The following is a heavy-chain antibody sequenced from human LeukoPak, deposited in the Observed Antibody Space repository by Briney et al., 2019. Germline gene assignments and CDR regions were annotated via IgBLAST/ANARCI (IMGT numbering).Heavy chain of an antibody. CDR2: INPNGGGT. CDR1: GYTFTGYY. D-gene: IGHD6-19*01. V-gene: IGHV1-2*06. Sequence: ASVKVSCTASGYTFTGYYTHWVREAPGQGLEWMGRINPNGGGTNYAQKLQGRVTMTRDTSISTAYMELSRLRSDDTAVYYCAREGSSGWYGTFDYWGQGTLVTVSS. J-gene: IGHJ4*02. CDR3: AREGSSGWYGTFDY.